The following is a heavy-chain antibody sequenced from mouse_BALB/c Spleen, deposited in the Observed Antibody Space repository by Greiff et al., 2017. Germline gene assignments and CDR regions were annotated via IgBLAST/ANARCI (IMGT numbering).Heavy chain of an antibody. D-gene: IGHD2-10*02. CDR2: INPGSGGT. CDR1: GYAFTNYL. CDR3: ARSEGYGNYDY. J-gene: IGHJ2*01. Sequence: QVQLKQSGAELVRPGTSVKVSCKASGYAFTNYLIEWVKQRPGQGLEWIGVINPGSGGTNYNEKFKGKATLTADKSSSTAYMQLSSLTSDDSAVYFCARSEGYGNYDYWGQGTTLTVSS. V-gene: IGHV1-54*01.